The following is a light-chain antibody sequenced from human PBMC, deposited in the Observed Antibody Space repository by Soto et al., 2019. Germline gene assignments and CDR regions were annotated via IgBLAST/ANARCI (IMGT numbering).Light chain of an antibody. CDR2: EVS. CDR1: SSDVGGYKY. Sequence: QSALTQPPSASGSPGQSVTISCTGTSSDVGGYKYVSWYQQYPGKAPKLMIYEVSKRPSGVPDRFSGSKSVNTASLTVSGLQAEDEADYYCASHGGGTWVFGGGTKLTVL. V-gene: IGLV2-8*01. CDR3: ASHGGGTWV. J-gene: IGLJ3*02.